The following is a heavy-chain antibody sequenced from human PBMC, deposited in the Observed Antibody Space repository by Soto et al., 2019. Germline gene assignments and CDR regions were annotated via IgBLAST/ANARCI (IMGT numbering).Heavy chain of an antibody. CDR2: INHSGST. Sequence: SETLSLTCAVYGGSFSGYYWSWIRQPPGKGLEWIGEINHSGSTNYNPSLKSRVTISVDTSKNQFSLKLSSVTAADTAVYYCETSYCSGGRCAVDTAMVTVNWFDPWGQGTLVTVSS. V-gene: IGHV4-34*01. CDR1: GGSFSGYY. D-gene: IGHD5-18*01. J-gene: IGHJ5*02. CDR3: ETSYCSGGRCAVDTAMVTVNWFDP.